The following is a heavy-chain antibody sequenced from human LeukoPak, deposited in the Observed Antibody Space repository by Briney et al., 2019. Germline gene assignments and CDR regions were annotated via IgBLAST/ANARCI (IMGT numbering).Heavy chain of an antibody. CDR3: TREEYSSFWPTAGAFDI. V-gene: IGHV3-30*03. Sequence: GGSLRLSCAASGFTFRSYNLHGARQAPGRGLEGGAVISKDGGFKYYADSVKGRFTISRDNSKNTFYLQMNSLIIEDTAVYYCTREEYSSFWPTAGAFDIWGQGTMVTVSS. CDR2: ISKDGGFK. CDR1: GFTFRSYN. J-gene: IGHJ3*02. D-gene: IGHD3-22*01.